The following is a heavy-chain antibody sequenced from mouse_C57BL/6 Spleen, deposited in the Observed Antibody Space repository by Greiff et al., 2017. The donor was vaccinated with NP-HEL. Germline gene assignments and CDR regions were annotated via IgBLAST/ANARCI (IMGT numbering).Heavy chain of an antibody. V-gene: IGHV14-1*01. D-gene: IGHD3-3*01. J-gene: IGHJ1*03. Sequence: EVKLMESGAELVRPGASVKLSCTASGFNIKDSYMHWVKQRPEQGLEWIGRIDPEDGDSEYAPKFQGKATMTADTSSNTAYLQLSSLTSEDTAVYYCTTRGWDWYFDVWGTGTTVTVSS. CDR2: IDPEDGDS. CDR1: GFNIKDSY. CDR3: TTRGWDWYFDV.